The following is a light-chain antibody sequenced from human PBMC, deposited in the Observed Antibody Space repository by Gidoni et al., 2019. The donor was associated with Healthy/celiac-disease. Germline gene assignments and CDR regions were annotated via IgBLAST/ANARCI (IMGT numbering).Light chain of an antibody. V-gene: IGKV1-9*01. Sequence: IQLTQSPSSLSASVGDRVTITCRASQGISSYLAWYQQKPGKAPKLLIYAASTLQSGVPSRFSGSGSGTDFTRTISSLQPEDFATYYCQQLNSYFSLTFGGGTKVEIK. J-gene: IGKJ4*01. CDR3: QQLNSYFSLT. CDR2: AAS. CDR1: QGISSY.